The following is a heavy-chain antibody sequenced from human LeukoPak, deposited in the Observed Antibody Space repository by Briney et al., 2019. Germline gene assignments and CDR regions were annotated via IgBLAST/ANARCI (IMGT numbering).Heavy chain of an antibody. V-gene: IGHV4-59*02. CDR3: ASPPFATPFDS. Sequence: SETLSLTCTVAGDSVSGACCRWIRQPPRKGREWMGYVYYIVDPNSNPSLKGRFTMSLDTPKNHVSRRLSAVTATATPGYNVASPPFATPFDSWGRGTLVTVSS. D-gene: IGHD2-15*01. J-gene: IGHJ4*02. CDR1: GDSVSGAC. CDR2: VYYIVDP.